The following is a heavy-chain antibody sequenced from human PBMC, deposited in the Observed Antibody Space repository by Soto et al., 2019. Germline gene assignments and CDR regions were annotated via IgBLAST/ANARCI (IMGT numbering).Heavy chain of an antibody. CDR2: ISSTSTYI. V-gene: IGHV3-21*01. Sequence: EVQLVESGGGLVKPGESLRLSCAASGFTFRTYSMNWVRQVPGKGLEWVSAISSTSTYIFYADSVKGRFTISRDNAKNSLYLQMNSLRAEDTAVYYCARDLGVTATGPSLDYWGQGTQVTVS. J-gene: IGHJ4*02. CDR3: ARDLGVTATGPSLDY. CDR1: GFTFRTYS. D-gene: IGHD6-25*01.